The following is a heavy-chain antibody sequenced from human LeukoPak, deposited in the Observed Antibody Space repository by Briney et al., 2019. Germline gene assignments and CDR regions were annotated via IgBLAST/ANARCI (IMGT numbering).Heavy chain of an antibody. D-gene: IGHD6-6*01. J-gene: IGHJ5*02. V-gene: IGHV1-46*01. CDR1: GYTYTNYY. Sequence: ASVKVSCKASGYTYTNYYIHLSRQAPGQGLEWMGIINPSGGGTSYAQKFQGRLTMTRDTPTSTVYMELTSLRSEDTAVYYFARDASSSSLAYTWGQGTLVTVSS. CDR2: INPSGGGT. CDR3: ARDASSSSLAYT.